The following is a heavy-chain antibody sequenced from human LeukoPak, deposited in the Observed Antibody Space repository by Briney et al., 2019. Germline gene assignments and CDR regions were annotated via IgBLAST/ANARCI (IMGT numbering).Heavy chain of an antibody. Sequence: GGSLRLSCAASGFTFSSYAMSWVRQAPGKGLEWVSAISGSGGSTYYADSVKGRFTISRDNSKNTLYLQMNSLRAEDTAVYYCAKNALRFLEWLAAWAYYYGMDVWGQGTTVTASS. D-gene: IGHD3-3*01. CDR2: ISGSGGST. CDR3: AKNALRFLEWLAAWAYYYGMDV. J-gene: IGHJ6*02. CDR1: GFTFSSYA. V-gene: IGHV3-23*01.